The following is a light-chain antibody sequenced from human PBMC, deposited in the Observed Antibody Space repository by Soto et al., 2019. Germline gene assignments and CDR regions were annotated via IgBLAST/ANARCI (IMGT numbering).Light chain of an antibody. CDR2: EVS. Sequence: QSALTQPASVSGSPGQSITISCTGTSSDVGGYNYVSWYQQNPGKAPKLMIYEVSNRPPGVSNRFSGSRSGNTASLTISGLQAEDEADYYCSSYTSSSTLVFGTGTKLTVL. J-gene: IGLJ1*01. CDR3: SSYTSSSTLV. CDR1: SSDVGGYNY. V-gene: IGLV2-14*01.